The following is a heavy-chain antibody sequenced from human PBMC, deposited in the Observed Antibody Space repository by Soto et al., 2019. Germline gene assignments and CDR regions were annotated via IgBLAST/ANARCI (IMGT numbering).Heavy chain of an antibody. CDR2: LYHGGAT. V-gene: IGHV4-30-2*01. D-gene: IGHD3-16*02. CDR1: GGSISSGAYS. CDR3: VRVPVDKGTSIYRFGWFDL. J-gene: IGHJ5*02. Sequence: PSETLSLTCAVSGGSISSGAYSWSWIRQPPGKGLEWIGYLYHGGATYSNPSLKNRVTISGDWSKNSLYLQMNSLRAEDTAVYYCVRVPVDKGTSIYRFGWFDLWGQGTLVTVSS.